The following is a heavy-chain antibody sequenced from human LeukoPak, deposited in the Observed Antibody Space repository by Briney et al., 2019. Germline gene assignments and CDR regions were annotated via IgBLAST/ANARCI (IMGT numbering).Heavy chain of an antibody. CDR3: ARRPDYRLRDAFDI. Sequence: SGESLRLSCAAAGFTFSSDWMHWVRQAPGKGLVWVSRIDRDGSITTYADSVKGRFTISRDNTKNTLYLQMNSLRAEDTAVYYCARRPDYRLRDAFDIWGQGTMVTVSS. CDR1: GFTFSSDW. V-gene: IGHV3-74*01. CDR2: IDRDGSIT. D-gene: IGHD4/OR15-4a*01. J-gene: IGHJ3*02.